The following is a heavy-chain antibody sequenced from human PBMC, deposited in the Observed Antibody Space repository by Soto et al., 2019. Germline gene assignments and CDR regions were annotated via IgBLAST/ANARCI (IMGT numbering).Heavy chain of an antibody. CDR1: GFPFSSYA. CDR2: ISGSGGST. CDR3: AKDHDFWSGYRCYFDY. J-gene: IGHJ4*02. D-gene: IGHD3-3*01. Sequence: PGGSLRLSCAASGFPFSSYAMSWVSKDPGKGLEWVSAISGSGGSTYYADSVKGRFTISRDNSKNTLYLQMNSLRAEDTAVYYCAKDHDFWSGYRCYFDYWGQGTLVTVSS. V-gene: IGHV3-23*01.